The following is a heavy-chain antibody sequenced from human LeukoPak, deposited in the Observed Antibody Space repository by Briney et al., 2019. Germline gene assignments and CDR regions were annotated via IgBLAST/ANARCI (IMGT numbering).Heavy chain of an antibody. CDR1: GFTFSSYA. D-gene: IGHD4-17*01. J-gene: IGHJ6*02. V-gene: IGHV3-23*01. Sequence: GGSLRLSCAASGFTFSSYAMSWVRQAPGKGLEWVSAISGSGGSTYYADSVKGRFTISRDNSKNTLYLQMNSLRAEDTAVYYCAKDKSEDCGDYLLAYYYYGMDVWGQGTTVTVSS. CDR2: ISGSGGST. CDR3: AKDKSEDCGDYLLAYYYYGMDV.